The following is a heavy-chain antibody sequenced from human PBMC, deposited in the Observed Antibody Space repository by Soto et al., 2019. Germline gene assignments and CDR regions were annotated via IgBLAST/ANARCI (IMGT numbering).Heavy chain of an antibody. Sequence: GASVKVSCKASGYTFTSYGISWVRQAPGQGLEWMGWISAYNGNTNYAQKLQGRVTMTTDTSTSTAYMELRSLRSDDPAVYYCARGPFTMVRGVMMVWDYYYGMDVWGQGTTVTVSS. V-gene: IGHV1-18*01. CDR1: GYTFTSYG. CDR2: ISAYNGNT. CDR3: ARGPFTMVRGVMMVWDYYYGMDV. D-gene: IGHD3-10*01. J-gene: IGHJ6*02.